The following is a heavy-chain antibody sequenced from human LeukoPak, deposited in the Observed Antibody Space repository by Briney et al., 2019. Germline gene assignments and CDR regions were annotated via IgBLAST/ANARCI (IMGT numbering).Heavy chain of an antibody. J-gene: IGHJ5*02. CDR3: ARGLSKNVLRFLEWLLVWFDP. CDR2: INPNSGGT. D-gene: IGHD3-3*01. CDR1: GYTFTGYY. V-gene: IGHV1-2*02. Sequence: ASVKVSCKASGYTFTGYYMHWVRQAPGQGLEWMGWINPNSGGTNYAQKFQGRVTMTRDTSISTAYMELSRLRSDDTAVYYCARGLSKNVLRFLEWLLVWFDPWGQGTLVTVSS.